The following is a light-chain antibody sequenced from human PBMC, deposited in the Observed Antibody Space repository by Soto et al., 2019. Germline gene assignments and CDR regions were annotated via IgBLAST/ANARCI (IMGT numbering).Light chain of an antibody. Sequence: DIVMTQSPDSLAVSLGERATINCKSSQSLLYSSNNENSLAWFQQRPGQPPKLLIYWASTRESGVPDRFSGSGSGTEFTLTISSLQAEDVAVYYCQQYYTTLYTFGQGTKLEIK. CDR3: QQYYTTLYT. CDR2: WAS. V-gene: IGKV4-1*01. CDR1: QSLLYSSNNENS. J-gene: IGKJ2*01.